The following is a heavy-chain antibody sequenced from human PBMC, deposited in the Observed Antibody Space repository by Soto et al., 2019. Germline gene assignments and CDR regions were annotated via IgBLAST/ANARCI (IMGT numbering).Heavy chain of an antibody. J-gene: IGHJ6*02. CDR1: GCTFSSYA. V-gene: IGHV1-69*13. Sequence: ASVKVSCKASGCTFSSYAISWVRQAPGQGLEWMGGIIPIFGTANYAQKFQGRVTITADESTSTAYMELSSLRSEDTAVYYCAWVRRYRTGGAQGSYYGMDVWGQGTPVTVSS. CDR2: IIPIFGTA. CDR3: AWVRRYRTGGAQGSYYGMDV. D-gene: IGHD2-8*02.